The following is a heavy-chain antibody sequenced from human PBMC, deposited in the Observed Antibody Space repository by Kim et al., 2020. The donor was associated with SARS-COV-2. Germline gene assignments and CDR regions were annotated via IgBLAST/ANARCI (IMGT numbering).Heavy chain of an antibody. D-gene: IGHD3-22*01. CDR1: GFTFSSYA. CDR2: ISGSGDTT. CDR3: AKDEDFYDNSGYYYFDY. Sequence: GGSLRLSCAASGFTFSSYAMNWVRQAPGKGLEWVSGISGSGDTTNYADSVKGRFTISRDNSKKTLYLQMNSLGAEDTAVYYCAKDEDFYDNSGYYYFDYWGLGTLVTVSS. J-gene: IGHJ4*02. V-gene: IGHV3-23*01.